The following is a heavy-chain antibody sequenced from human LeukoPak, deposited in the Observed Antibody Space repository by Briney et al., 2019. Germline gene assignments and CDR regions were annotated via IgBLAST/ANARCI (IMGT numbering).Heavy chain of an antibody. J-gene: IGHJ6*03. CDR2: ISYDGSNK. CDR3: ARVGASWAQGYMDV. D-gene: IGHD2-2*01. CDR1: GFTFSSYG. Sequence: TGGSLRLSCAASGFTFSSYGMHWVRKAPGKGLEWVVVISYDGSNKDYADSVKGRFTISRDNSKNTLYLQMNSLRAEDTAVYYCARVGASWAQGYMDVWGKGTTVTVSS. V-gene: IGHV3-30*03.